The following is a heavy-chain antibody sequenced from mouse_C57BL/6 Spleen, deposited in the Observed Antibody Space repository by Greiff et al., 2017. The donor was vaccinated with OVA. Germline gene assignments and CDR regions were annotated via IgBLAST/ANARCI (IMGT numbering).Heavy chain of an antibody. CDR3: AMVVVDAMDY. J-gene: IGHJ4*01. V-gene: IGHV1-50*01. Sequence: QVQLQQPGAELVKPGASVKLSCKASGYTFTSYWMQWVKQRPGQGLEWIGEIDPSDSYTNYNQKFKGKATLTVDTSSSTAYMQLSSLTSEASAVYYCAMVVVDAMDYWGQGTSVTVSS. CDR1: GYTFTSYW. CDR2: IDPSDSYT. D-gene: IGHD1-1*01.